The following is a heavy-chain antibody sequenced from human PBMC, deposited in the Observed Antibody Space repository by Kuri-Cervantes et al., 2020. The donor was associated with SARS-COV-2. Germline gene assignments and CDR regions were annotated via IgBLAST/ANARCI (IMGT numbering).Heavy chain of an antibody. D-gene: IGHD6-6*01. CDR2: IWYDGSNK. V-gene: IGHV3-33*06. CDR3: AKLGSSPGYYYYMDV. Sequence: LSLTCAASGFTFSSYGMHWVRQAPGKGLEWVAVIWYDGSNKYYADSVKGRFTISRDNSKNTLYLQMNSLRAEDTAVYYCAKLGSSPGYYYYMDVWGKGTTVTVSS. J-gene: IGHJ6*03. CDR1: GFTFSSYG.